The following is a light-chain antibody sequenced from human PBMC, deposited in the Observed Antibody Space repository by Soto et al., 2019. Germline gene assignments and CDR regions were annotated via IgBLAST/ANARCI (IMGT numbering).Light chain of an antibody. V-gene: IGKV3-15*01. CDR2: DAS. Sequence: EVVMTPSPATLSVSPVEIATLSCRASESVSRNLAWYQQKPGQAPRLLIYDASTRATGIPDRFSGGGSGTEFTLTISSLQSEDFVVYYCQQYNSWPPITCGQGTRREIK. CDR1: ESVSRN. J-gene: IGKJ5*01. CDR3: QQYNSWPPIT.